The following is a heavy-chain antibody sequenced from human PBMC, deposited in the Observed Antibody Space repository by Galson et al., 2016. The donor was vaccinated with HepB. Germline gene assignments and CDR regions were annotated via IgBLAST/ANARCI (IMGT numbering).Heavy chain of an antibody. J-gene: IGHJ6*02. V-gene: IGHV3-11*06. CDR2: ISSSSLST. CDR1: GFTFSDYY. D-gene: IGHD6-6*01. CDR3: ARAHWQLGDEEYHGMDV. Sequence: SLRLSCAASGFTFSDYYMNWIRQAPGKGLEWVSYISSSSLSTNYADSVKGRFTISRDNAKNSLYLQMNSLRAEDTAVYYCARAHWQLGDEEYHGMDVWGQGTTVTVSS.